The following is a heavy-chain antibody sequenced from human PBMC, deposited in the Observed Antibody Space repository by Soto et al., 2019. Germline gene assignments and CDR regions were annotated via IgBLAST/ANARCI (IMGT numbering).Heavy chain of an antibody. CDR1: SASITRHD. V-gene: IGHV4-59*11. D-gene: IGHD2-21*01. CDR2: LYNSGST. J-gene: IGHJ6*03. Sequence: TVSLARTGSSASITRHDWSRIRQSPVKGLEWMGYLYNSGSTIYNPSLKRRVTLAVDSSKNPFSLKMNSVTAADTAVYYFLMDLRRYCGVLCHPLAVWGRGTRV. CDR3: LMDLRRYCGVLCHPLAV.